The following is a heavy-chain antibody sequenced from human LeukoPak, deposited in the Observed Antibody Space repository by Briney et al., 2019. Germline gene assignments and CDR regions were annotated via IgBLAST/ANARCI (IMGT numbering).Heavy chain of an antibody. Sequence: ASVKVSCKASGYTFTSYGISWVRQAPGQGLEWMGWISAYNGNTNYAQKLQGRVTMTRDTSTSTVYMELSSLRSEDTAVYYCARVGVKGPLGYFDYWGQGTLVTVSS. J-gene: IGHJ4*02. CDR2: ISAYNGNT. CDR3: ARVGVKGPLGYFDY. CDR1: GYTFTSYG. D-gene: IGHD1-26*01. V-gene: IGHV1-18*01.